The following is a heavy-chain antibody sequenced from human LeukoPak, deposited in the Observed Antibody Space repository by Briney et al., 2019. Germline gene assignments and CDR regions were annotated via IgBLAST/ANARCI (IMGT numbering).Heavy chain of an antibody. CDR3: ARGGAIFLNWFDP. Sequence: GGSLRPSCAASGFTVSSNYMSWVRQAPGKGLEWVSVIYSGGSTYYADSVKGRFTISRDNSKNTLYLQMNSLRAEDTAVYYCARGGAIFLNWFDPWGQGTLVTVSS. D-gene: IGHD3-3*02. CDR2: IYSGGST. J-gene: IGHJ5*02. CDR1: GFTVSSNY. V-gene: IGHV3-53*01.